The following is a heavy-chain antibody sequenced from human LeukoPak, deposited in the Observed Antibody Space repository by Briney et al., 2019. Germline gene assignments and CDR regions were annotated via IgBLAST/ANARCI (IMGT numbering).Heavy chain of an antibody. J-gene: IGHJ4*02. CDR1: VGTFSSYA. CDR2: IIPIFGTA. V-gene: IGHV1-69*13. D-gene: IGHD3-3*01. CDR3: ASEGFNDFWSGYPYYFDY. Sequence: ASVKVSCKASVGTFSSYAISWVRQAPGQGLEWMGGIIPIFGTANYAQKFQGRVTITADESTSTAYMELSSLRSEDTAVYYCASEGFNDFWSGYPYYFDYWGQGTLVTVSS.